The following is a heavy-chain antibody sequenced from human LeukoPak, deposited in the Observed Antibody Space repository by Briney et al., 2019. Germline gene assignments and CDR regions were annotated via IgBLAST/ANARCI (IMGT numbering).Heavy chain of an antibody. CDR3: ARVRDGYNWRGAFDI. V-gene: IGHV4-34*01. D-gene: IGHD5-24*01. Sequence: SDTLSLTCPVYGGSFSGYYWSWLRQPPAKGREGIGEINHSGITNYNTSLKSRVPISVDKPTNQFSLKLRSVPAADTAVYYCARVRDGYNWRGAFDIWGQGTMVTVSS. CDR2: INHSGIT. J-gene: IGHJ3*02. CDR1: GGSFSGYY.